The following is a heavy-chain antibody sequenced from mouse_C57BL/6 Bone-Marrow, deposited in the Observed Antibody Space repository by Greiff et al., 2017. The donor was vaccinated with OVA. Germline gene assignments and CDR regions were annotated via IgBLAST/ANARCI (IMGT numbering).Heavy chain of an antibody. J-gene: IGHJ3*01. CDR1: VSSFIIYL. V-gene: IGHV1-80*01. CDR3: ARGNFFAY. CDR2: IYPGDGDT. Sequence: QVQLKESGAELVKPGASVKISCKASVSSFIIYLMNWVKQRPGKGLEWIGQIYPGDGDTNYNGKFKGKATLTADKSSSTAYMQLSSLTSEDSAVYFCARGNFFAYWGQGTLVTVSA.